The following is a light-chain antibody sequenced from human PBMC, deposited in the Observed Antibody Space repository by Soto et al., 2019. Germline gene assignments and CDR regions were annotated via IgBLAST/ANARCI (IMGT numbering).Light chain of an antibody. V-gene: IGKV3-11*01. J-gene: IGKJ4*01. CDR3: QQRSIWPPA. CDR1: QSVGTY. CDR2: DAS. Sequence: EIVVTQSPATLSLSPGERATLSCRASQSVGTYLAWYQQKPGQAPRLLIYDASNRATDIPVRFSGSGSGTDFTLPISSLEPEDFAVYYCQQRSIWPPAFGGGTKVELK.